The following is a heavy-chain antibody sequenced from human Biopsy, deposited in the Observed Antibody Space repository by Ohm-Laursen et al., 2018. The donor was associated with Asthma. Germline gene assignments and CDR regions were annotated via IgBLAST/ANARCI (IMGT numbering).Heavy chain of an antibody. J-gene: IGHJ4*02. Sequence: SLRLSCTASGFTFHNYVMHWVRQAPGKGLEWVAGIFFDGSNKYYADSVKGRFTISRDNSRNTLHLQMNSLRAEDTAVYYCAKDVFPGWELRRGPDYWGQGTLVTVSS. CDR1: GFTFHNYV. CDR3: AKDVFPGWELRRGPDY. D-gene: IGHD1-26*01. CDR2: IFFDGSNK. V-gene: IGHV3-30-3*01.